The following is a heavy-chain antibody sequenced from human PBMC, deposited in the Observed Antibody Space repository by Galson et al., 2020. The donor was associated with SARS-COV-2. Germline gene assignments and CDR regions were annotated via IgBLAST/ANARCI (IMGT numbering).Heavy chain of an antibody. Sequence: GGSLRLSCAASGFTFNDYAMHWVRQAPGKGLEWVAGISWNSSSICYADSVKGRFTISRDNAKNSLYLQMNSLRAEDTALYYCAKDRERITIFGVGAFDIWGQGTMVTVSS. V-gene: IGHV3-9*01. CDR1: GFTFNDYA. CDR3: AKDRERITIFGVGAFDI. J-gene: IGHJ3*02. CDR2: ISWNSSSI. D-gene: IGHD3-3*01.